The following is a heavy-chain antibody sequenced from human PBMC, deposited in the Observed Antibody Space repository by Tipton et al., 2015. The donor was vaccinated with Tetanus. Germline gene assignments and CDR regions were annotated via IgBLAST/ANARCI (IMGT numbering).Heavy chain of an antibody. D-gene: IGHD3-22*01. V-gene: IGHV4-30-4*01. CDR1: GGSISSGDYY. CDR3: AGGLMGYYYDSSGPYFDY. CDR2: IYYSGST. J-gene: IGHJ4*02. Sequence: LRLSCTVSGGSISSGDYYWSWIRQPPGKGLEWIGYIYYSGSTYYDPSLKSRVTISVDTSKNQFSLKLSSVTAADTAVYYCAGGLMGYYYDSSGPYFDYWGQGTLVTVSS.